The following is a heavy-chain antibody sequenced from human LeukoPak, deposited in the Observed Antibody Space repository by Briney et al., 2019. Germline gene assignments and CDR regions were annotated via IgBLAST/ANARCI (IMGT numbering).Heavy chain of an antibody. CDR3: AREVTGTLAFDI. CDR1: GDSISNSNYY. D-gene: IGHD6-19*01. V-gene: IGHV4-39*07. CDR2: IYHSGGT. J-gene: IGHJ3*02. Sequence: PSETLSLTCTASGDSISNSNYYWGWIRQPPGKGLEWIGSIYHSGGTYYNPSLKSRLIISLDSSRKQTSLNLMSVTAADTAVYFCAREVTGTLAFDIWGQGTLVTVSS.